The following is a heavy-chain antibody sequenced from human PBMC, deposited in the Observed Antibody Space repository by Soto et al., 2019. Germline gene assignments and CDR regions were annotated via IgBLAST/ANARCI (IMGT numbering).Heavy chain of an antibody. CDR2: ISGDGGST. D-gene: IGHD4-17*01. V-gene: IGHV3-43*02. CDR3: AKDIYNMTVPRYYYYGMDV. J-gene: IGHJ6*02. Sequence: GGSLRLSCAASGFTFDDYAMHWVRQAPGKGLEWVSLISGDGGSTYYADSVKGRFTISRDNSKNSLYLQMNSLRTEDTALYYCAKDIYNMTVPRYYYYGMDVWGQGTTVTVSS. CDR1: GFTFDDYA.